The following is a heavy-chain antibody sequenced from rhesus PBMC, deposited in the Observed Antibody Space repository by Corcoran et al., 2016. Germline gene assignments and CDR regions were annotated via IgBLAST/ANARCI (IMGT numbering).Heavy chain of an antibody. Sequence: QVQLQESGTGLVKPSETLSLTCPVSGGSFSGSYWGWIRPPPGKGLEWIEDIRGMSVSTDYNPPLKSRVTISTDTSKNQFSLKLSSGTAADTAVYYWARDHGSSYWYFDLWGPGTPITISS. CDR2: IRGMSVST. CDR3: ARDHGSSYWYFDL. CDR1: GGSFSGSY. J-gene: IGHJ2*01. D-gene: IGHD4-29*01. V-gene: IGHV4-165*01.